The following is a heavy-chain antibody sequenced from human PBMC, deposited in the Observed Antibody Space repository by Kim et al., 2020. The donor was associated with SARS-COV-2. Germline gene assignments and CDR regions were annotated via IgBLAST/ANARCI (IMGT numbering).Heavy chain of an antibody. Sequence: TTNYNPSLNSRVTISVDTSKTQCSLKLSSVTAADTAVYYCARRGAQGFDYWGQGTLVTVSS. CDR3: ARRGAQGFDY. J-gene: IGHJ4*02. V-gene: IGHV4-34*01. D-gene: IGHD1-26*01. CDR2: TT.